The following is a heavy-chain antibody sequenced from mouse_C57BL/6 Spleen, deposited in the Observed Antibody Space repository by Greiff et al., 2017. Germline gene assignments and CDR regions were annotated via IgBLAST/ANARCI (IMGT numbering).Heavy chain of an antibody. CDR2: IYPGDGDT. Sequence: VQLQESGAELVKPGASVKISCKASGYAFSSYWMNWVKQRPGKGLEWIGQIYPGDGDTNYNGKFKGKATLTADKSSSTAYMLHSSLTSEDSAVYFCARSVFGKGAMDYWGQGTSVTVSS. J-gene: IGHJ4*01. CDR3: ARSVFGKGAMDY. V-gene: IGHV1-80*01. CDR1: GYAFSSYW. D-gene: IGHD3-3*01.